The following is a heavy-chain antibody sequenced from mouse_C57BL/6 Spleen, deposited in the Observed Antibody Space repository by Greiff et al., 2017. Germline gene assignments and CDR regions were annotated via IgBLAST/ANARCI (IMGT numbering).Heavy chain of an antibody. V-gene: IGHV7-1*01. CDR1: GFTFSDFY. CDR2: SRNKANDYTT. D-gene: IGHD2-12*01. Sequence: DVKLVESGGGLVQSGRSLRLSCATSGFTFSDFYMEWVRHAPGQGLEWIAASRNKANDYTTEYSASVKGRFIVSRDTSQSILYLQMNALRAEDTAIYYCARDGYYDAMDYWGQGTSVTVSS. CDR3: ARDGYYDAMDY. J-gene: IGHJ4*01.